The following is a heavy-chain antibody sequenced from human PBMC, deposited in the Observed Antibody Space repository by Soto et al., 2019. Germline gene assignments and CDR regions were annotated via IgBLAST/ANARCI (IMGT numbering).Heavy chain of an antibody. J-gene: IGHJ4*02. Sequence: QVQLVESGGGVVQPGRSLRLSCAASGFTFSSYGIHWVRQAPGKGLEWVAVISYDGSNKYYADSVKGRFTISRDNSKNTLYLQMNSLRAEDTAVYYCAKDGDEGGNAALLLLCDYWGQGTLVTVSS. D-gene: IGHD2-15*01. CDR3: AKDGDEGGNAALLLLCDY. CDR1: GFTFSSYG. V-gene: IGHV3-30*18. CDR2: ISYDGSNK.